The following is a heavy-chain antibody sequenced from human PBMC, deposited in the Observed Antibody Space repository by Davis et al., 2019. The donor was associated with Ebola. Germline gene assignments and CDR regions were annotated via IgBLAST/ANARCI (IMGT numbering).Heavy chain of an antibody. Sequence: GESLKISCTASGFTFGDYAMSWVRQAPGKGLEWVSVIYSGGSTYYADSVKGRFTISRDNSKNTLYLQMNSLRAEDTAFYYCAARYCSSTKCQAFEYGGQGTLVTVSS. J-gene: IGHJ4*02. CDR1: GFTFGDYA. V-gene: IGHV3-53*01. CDR2: IYSGGST. D-gene: IGHD2-2*01. CDR3: AARYCSSTKCQAFEY.